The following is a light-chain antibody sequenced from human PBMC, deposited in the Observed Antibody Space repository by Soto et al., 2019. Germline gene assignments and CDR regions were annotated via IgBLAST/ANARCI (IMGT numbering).Light chain of an antibody. CDR2: ENN. CDR1: SSDMGNHA. V-gene: IGLV1-51*02. CDR3: ATWDGSLPAEV. J-gene: IGLJ2*01. Sequence: QSVLTQPPSVSAAPGQKVTISCSGSSSDMGNHAVSWYQQVPGTAPKLLIYENNKRPSGIPDRFSGSKSGTSGTLDITGLQTGDEADYYCATWDGSLPAEVFGGGTKLTVL.